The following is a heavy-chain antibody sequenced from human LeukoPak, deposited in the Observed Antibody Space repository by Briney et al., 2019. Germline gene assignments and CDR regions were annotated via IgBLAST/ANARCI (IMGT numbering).Heavy chain of an antibody. CDR2: IIPIFGTA. Sequence: ASVKVSCKASGGTFSRYAISWVRQAPGQGLEWMGGIIPIFGTANYAQKFQGRVTITADESTTTAYMELSRLTSDDTAVYYCARDAAIYGKGAYYYLWWGQGTLVTVSS. V-gene: IGHV1-69*13. J-gene: IGHJ4*02. CDR3: ARDAAIYGKGAYYYLW. CDR1: GGTFSRYA. D-gene: IGHD3-22*01.